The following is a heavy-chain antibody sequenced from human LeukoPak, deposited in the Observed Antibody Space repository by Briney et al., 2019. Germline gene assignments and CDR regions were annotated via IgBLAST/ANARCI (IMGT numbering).Heavy chain of an antibody. D-gene: IGHD6-13*01. J-gene: IGHJ4*02. V-gene: IGHV3-33*01. CDR3: ARSPLIIAAAGSFDY. CDR2: IWYDGSNK. Sequence: GRSLRLSCAASGFTFSSYGMHWVRQAPGKGLEWVAVIWYDGSNKYYADSVKGRLTISRDNSKNTLYLQMNSLRAEDTAVYYCARSPLIIAAAGSFDYWGQGTLVTVSS. CDR1: GFTFSSYG.